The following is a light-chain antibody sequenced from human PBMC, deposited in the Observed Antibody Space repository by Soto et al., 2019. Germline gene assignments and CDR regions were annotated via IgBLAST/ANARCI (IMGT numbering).Light chain of an antibody. V-gene: IGLV2-14*01. CDR2: GVS. J-gene: IGLJ2*01. CDR3: SSYTSSSTRV. CDR1: SSDIGGYNY. Sequence: QSMLTQPASVSGSPGQSITISCTGTSSDIGGYNYVSWYQQHPGKAPKLMIYGVSDRPSGVSTRFSGSRSGNTASLTISGLQAEDEADYYCSSYTSSSTRVFGGGTKVTVL.